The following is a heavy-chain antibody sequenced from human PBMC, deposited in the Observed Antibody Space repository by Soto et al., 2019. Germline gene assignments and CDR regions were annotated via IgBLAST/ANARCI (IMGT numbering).Heavy chain of an antibody. CDR3: ATDGSEYCSSTSCRTYFDY. V-gene: IGHV3-48*02. Sequence: PGGSLRLSCAASGFTFSTYSMNWLRQAPGKGLEWLSYINTRSGTITYADSVKGRSTISADDAQNSLYLQMNSLRDEDTAVYYCATDGSEYCSSTSCRTYFDYWGQGTLVTVSS. J-gene: IGHJ4*02. CDR1: GFTFSTYS. CDR2: INTRSGTI. D-gene: IGHD2-2*01.